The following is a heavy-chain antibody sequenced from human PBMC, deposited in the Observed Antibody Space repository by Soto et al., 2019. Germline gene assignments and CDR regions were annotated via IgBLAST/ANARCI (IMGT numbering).Heavy chain of an antibody. D-gene: IGHD2-2*01. V-gene: IGHV1-18*01. CDR2: ISAYNGNT. J-gene: IGHJ6*03. Sequence: ASVKVSCKASGYTFTSYGISWVRQAPGQGLEWMGWISAYNGNTNYAQKLQGRVTMTTDTSTSTAYMELRSPRSDDTAVYYCARDLFIPAADYYYYMDVWGKGTTVTVSS. CDR1: GYTFTSYG. CDR3: ARDLFIPAADYYYYMDV.